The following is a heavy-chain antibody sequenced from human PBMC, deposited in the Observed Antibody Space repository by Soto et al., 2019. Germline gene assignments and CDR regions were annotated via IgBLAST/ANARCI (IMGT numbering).Heavy chain of an antibody. V-gene: IGHV6-1*01. D-gene: IGHD6-6*01. CDR2: TYYRSKWYN. Sequence: QTFSRTCAISGVTLCSNSAARNWIRQSPSRGLEWLGRTYYRSKWYNYYAVSVKSRITINPDTSKNQFSLPLNYVTPEDTAVYYCERDRNRIAARPGFDYWGQGTLVTVSS. J-gene: IGHJ4*02. CDR1: GVTLCSNSAA. CDR3: ERDRNRIAARPGFDY.